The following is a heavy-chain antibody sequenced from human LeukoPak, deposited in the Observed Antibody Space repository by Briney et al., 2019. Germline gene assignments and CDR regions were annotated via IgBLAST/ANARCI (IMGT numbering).Heavy chain of an antibody. D-gene: IGHD3-22*01. V-gene: IGHV1-46*01. CDR2: INPSGGST. CDR3: ARSGGWGQTYYYDSSGSAYFDY. Sequence: GASVKVSCKASGYTFTSYYMHWVRQAPGQGLEWMGIINPSGGSTSYAQKFQGRVTMTRDTSTSTVYMELSSLRFEDTAVYYCARSGGWGQTYYYDSSGSAYFDYWGQGTLVTVSS. CDR1: GYTFTSYY. J-gene: IGHJ4*02.